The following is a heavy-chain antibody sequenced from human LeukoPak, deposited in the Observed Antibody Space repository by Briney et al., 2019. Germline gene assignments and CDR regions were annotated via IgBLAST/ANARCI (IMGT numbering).Heavy chain of an antibody. CDR1: GDTFSSYA. CDR2: IFPIFGTA. CDR3: ARDRELRYFDWSGAFDI. V-gene: IGHV1-69*13. D-gene: IGHD3-9*01. J-gene: IGHJ3*02. Sequence: ASVKVSCKASGDTFSSYAISWVRQAPGQGLEWMGGIFPIFGTANYAQKFQGRVTITADESTSTAYMELSSLRSEDTAVYYCARDRELRYFDWSGAFDIWGQGSMVTVSS.